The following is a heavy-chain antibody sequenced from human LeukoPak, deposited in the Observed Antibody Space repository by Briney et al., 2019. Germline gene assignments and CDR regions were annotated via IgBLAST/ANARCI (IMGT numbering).Heavy chain of an antibody. CDR3: ARGDPDISFGVAGEAFNI. CDR2: ISSSSSYI. V-gene: IGHV3-21*01. CDR1: GFTFSSYS. D-gene: IGHD3-3*01. Sequence: GGSLRLSCAASGFTFSSYSMNWVRQAPGKGLEWVSSISSSSSYIYYADSMKGRFTISRDNAKKSLYLQMNSLRAEDTAVYYCARGDPDISFGVAGEAFNIWGQGTMVTVSS. J-gene: IGHJ3*02.